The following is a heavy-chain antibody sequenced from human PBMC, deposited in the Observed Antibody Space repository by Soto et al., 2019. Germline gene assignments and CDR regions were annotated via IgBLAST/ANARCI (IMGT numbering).Heavy chain of an antibody. J-gene: IGHJ6*03. CDR2: IWYDGSNK. CDR1: GFTFSSYG. Sequence: GGSLRLSCAASGFTFSSYGMHWVRQAPGKGLEWVAVIWYDGSNKYYADSVKGRFTISRDNSKNTLYLQMNSLRAEDTDVYYCARESPLPPYYYYMDVWGKGTPVTVSS. CDR3: ARESPLPPYYYYMDV. V-gene: IGHV3-33*08.